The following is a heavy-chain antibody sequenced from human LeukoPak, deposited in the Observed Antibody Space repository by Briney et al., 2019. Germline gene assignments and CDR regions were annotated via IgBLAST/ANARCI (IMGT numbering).Heavy chain of an antibody. CDR3: ARDFRFLEDY. CDR1: GFTFSNYW. V-gene: IGHV3-7*01. J-gene: IGHJ4*02. CDR2: IKGDGSEK. D-gene: IGHD3-3*01. Sequence: PGGSLRLSCAASGFTFSNYWMTWVRQAPGKGLEWVGNIKGDGSEKYYVVSVKGRFTISRDNTKNSLHLQMNSLRAEDTAVYYCARDFRFLEDYWGQGTLVTVSS.